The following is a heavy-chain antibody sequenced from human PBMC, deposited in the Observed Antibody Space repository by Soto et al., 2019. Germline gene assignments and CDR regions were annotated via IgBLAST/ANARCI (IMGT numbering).Heavy chain of an antibody. CDR2: ISRSGTT. Sequence: KPSETLSLTCAVSGGSISGAGHSWNWIRQPPGKGLEWVGYISRSGTTYYNPSLKSRATITVDRSKNQFSLRLSSVAAADTAVYYCATLKATSYFDYWGQGTLVTVSS. CDR3: ATLKATSYFDY. V-gene: IGHV4-30-2*01. J-gene: IGHJ4*02. D-gene: IGHD5-12*01. CDR1: GGSISGAGHS.